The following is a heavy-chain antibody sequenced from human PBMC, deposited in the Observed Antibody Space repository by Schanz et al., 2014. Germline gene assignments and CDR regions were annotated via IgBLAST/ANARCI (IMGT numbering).Heavy chain of an antibody. CDR2: VSRSTPDI. Sequence: EVQLVESGGGVVQPGRSLRLSCAASGFMFSSYAMSWVRQAPGKGLEWVSYVSRSTPDIYYADSVKGRFTMSRDNAKNSVFLQMNSLRAEDTAVYYCVRDSFFAFDYWGQGTLXTVSS. J-gene: IGHJ4*02. V-gene: IGHV3-48*01. CDR3: VRDSFFAFDY. CDR1: GFMFSSYA. D-gene: IGHD3-3*01.